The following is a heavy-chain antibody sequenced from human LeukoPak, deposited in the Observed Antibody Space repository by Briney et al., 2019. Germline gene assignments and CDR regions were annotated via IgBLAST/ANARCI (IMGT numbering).Heavy chain of an antibody. D-gene: IGHD3-3*01. Sequence: GGSLRLSCVASGFTFNNYAMHWVRQAPGKGLEWVAFIRYDGSNKYYADSVKGRFTISRDNSKNTLYLQMDTLRAEDTAVYYCAKGSTVFGVVIRTYLDYWGQGTLVTVSS. J-gene: IGHJ4*02. V-gene: IGHV3-30*02. CDR1: GFTFNNYA. CDR3: AKGSTVFGVVIRTYLDY. CDR2: IRYDGSNK.